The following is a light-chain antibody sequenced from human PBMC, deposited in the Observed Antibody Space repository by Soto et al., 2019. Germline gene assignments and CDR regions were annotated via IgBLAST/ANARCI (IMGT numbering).Light chain of an antibody. CDR3: QQYGSSPWT. Sequence: EIVLTQSPGTLSLSPGERATLSCRASQSVSSSYLAWYQQKPGQAPRPLIYGASSRAIGIPDRFSGSGSGTDFTLTISRLEPEEFAVYYCQQYGSSPWTFGQGTKVQIK. V-gene: IGKV3-20*01. J-gene: IGKJ1*01. CDR2: GAS. CDR1: QSVSSSY.